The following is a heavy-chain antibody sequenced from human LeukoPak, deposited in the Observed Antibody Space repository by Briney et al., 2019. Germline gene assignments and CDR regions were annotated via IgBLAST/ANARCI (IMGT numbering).Heavy chain of an antibody. CDR2: ISVSGGST. D-gene: IGHD3-10*01. J-gene: IGHJ5*02. V-gene: IGHV3-23*01. CDR1: RFTFSSYA. CDR3: ARDSRNYYNSGSYFT. Sequence: GGSLRLSCAASRFTFSSYAMSWVRQAPGKGLEWVSTISVSGGSTYYADSVKGRFTISRDNSKNTLYLQMNSLRAEDTAVYYCARDSRNYYNSGSYFTWGQGTLVTVSS.